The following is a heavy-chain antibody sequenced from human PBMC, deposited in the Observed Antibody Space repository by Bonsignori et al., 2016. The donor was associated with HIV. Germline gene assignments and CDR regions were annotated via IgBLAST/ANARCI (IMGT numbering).Heavy chain of an antibody. CDR1: GITFNSYT. CDR2: ISNSGSYV. D-gene: IGHD6-13*01. J-gene: IGHJ3*02. V-gene: IGHV3-21*01. CDR3: TRAWRDSWYDPQAFDI. Sequence: EVQLVESGGGLVKPGGSLRLSCAASGITFNSYTMNWVRQAPGKGLEWVSSISNSGSYVYYADSVKGRFTTSRDNAKNSLFLEMNSLRAEDTALYYCTRAWRDSWYDPQAFDIWGQG.